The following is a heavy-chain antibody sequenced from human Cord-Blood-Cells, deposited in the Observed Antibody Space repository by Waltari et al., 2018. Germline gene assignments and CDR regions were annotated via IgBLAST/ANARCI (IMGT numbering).Heavy chain of an antibody. V-gene: IGHV4-31*03. CDR3: AREVAIAAAGTCCWFDP. Sequence: QVQLQESGPGLVKPSQTLSLTCTVSGGSISSGGYYWSWIRQHPGKGLEWIGYIYYSGSTYYNPSLKIRVTISVDTSKNQFSLKLSSVTAADTAVYYCAREVAIAAAGTCCWFDPWGQGTLVTVSS. CDR1: GGSISSGGYY. CDR2: IYYSGST. J-gene: IGHJ5*02. D-gene: IGHD6-13*01.